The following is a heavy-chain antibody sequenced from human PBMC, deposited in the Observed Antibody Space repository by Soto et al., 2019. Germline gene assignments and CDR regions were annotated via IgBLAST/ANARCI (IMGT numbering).Heavy chain of an antibody. Sequence: SETLSLTSAVSGGSISSGGYSWSWIRQPPGKGLEWIGYIYHSGSTYYNPSLKSRVTISVDRSKNQFSLKLSSVTAADTAVYYCARGPPFRRWGQGTLVTVSS. V-gene: IGHV4-30-2*01. CDR3: ARGPPFRR. J-gene: IGHJ4*02. CDR1: GGSISSGGYS. CDR2: IYHSGST.